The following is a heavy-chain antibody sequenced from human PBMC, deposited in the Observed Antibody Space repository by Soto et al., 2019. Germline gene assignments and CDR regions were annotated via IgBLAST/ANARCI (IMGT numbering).Heavy chain of an antibody. Sequence: SETLSLTCAVYGGSFSGCYWSWIRQPPGKGLEWIGEINHSGSTNYNPSLKSRVTISVDTSKNQFSLKLSSVTAADTAVYYCARRLLLWWFDPWGQGTLVTVSS. CDR3: ARRLLLWWFDP. V-gene: IGHV4-34*01. J-gene: IGHJ5*02. CDR1: GGSFSGCY. D-gene: IGHD2-21*01. CDR2: INHSGST.